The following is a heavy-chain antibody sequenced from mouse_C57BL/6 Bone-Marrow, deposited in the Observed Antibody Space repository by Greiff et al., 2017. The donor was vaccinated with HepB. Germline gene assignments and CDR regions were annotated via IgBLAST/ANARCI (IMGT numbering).Heavy chain of an antibody. Sequence: QVQLQQSGPELVKPGASVKLSCKASGYTFTSYDINWVKQRPGQGLEWIGWIYPRDGSTKYNEKFKGKATLTVDTSSSTAYMELHSLTSEDSAVYFCADGRYDYDGYFDVWGTGTTVTVSS. D-gene: IGHD2-4*01. CDR3: ADGRYDYDGYFDV. J-gene: IGHJ1*03. CDR1: GYTFTSYD. CDR2: IYPRDGST. V-gene: IGHV1-85*01.